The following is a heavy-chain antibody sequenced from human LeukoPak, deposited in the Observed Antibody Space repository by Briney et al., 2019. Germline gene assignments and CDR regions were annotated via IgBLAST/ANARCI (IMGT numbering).Heavy chain of an antibody. CDR2: IYYSGST. D-gene: IGHD4-17*01. CDR3: ARGGYGDYGEFDY. Sequence: PSETLSLTCTVSGGSISSSSYYWGWIRQPPGKGLEWIGSIYYSGSTYYNPSLKSRVTISVDTSKNQFSLKLSSVTAADTAVYYCARGGYGDYGEFDYWGQGTLVTVSS. CDR1: GGSISSSSYY. V-gene: IGHV4-39*07. J-gene: IGHJ4*02.